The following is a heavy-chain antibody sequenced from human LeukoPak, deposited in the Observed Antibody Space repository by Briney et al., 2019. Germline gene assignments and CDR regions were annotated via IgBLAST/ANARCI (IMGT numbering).Heavy chain of an antibody. CDR1: GFTFSGSA. J-gene: IGHJ4*02. D-gene: IGHD2-15*01. V-gene: IGHV3-73*01. CDR2: IRSRANSYVT. CDR3: AKRDKDY. Sequence: GGSLRLSCAASGFTFSGSAIHWVRQASGKGLEWVGRIRSRANSYVTVYAAAVTGRFIISRDNSKNTLYLQMNSLRAEDTAVYYCAKRDKDYWGQGTLVTVSS.